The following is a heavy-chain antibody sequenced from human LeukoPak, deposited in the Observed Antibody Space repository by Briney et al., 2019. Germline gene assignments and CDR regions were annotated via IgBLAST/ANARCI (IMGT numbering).Heavy chain of an antibody. CDR1: GFTFSSYS. V-gene: IGHV3-21*01. J-gene: IGHJ4*02. CDR2: ISSSSSYI. CDR3: ARDPPNQSELPSADY. Sequence: GGSLRLSCAASGFTFSSYSMNWVRQAPGKWLEWVSAISSSSSYIYYADSVKGRFTISRDNAKNSLYLQMNSLRAEDTAVYYCARDPPNQSELPSADYWGQGTLVTVSS. D-gene: IGHD1-26*01.